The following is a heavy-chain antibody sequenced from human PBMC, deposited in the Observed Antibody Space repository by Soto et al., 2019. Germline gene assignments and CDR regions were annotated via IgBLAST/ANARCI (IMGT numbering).Heavy chain of an antibody. V-gene: IGHV4-39*07. Sequence: PSETLSLTCTVSGASISSSSYCWGWIRQPPGKGLEWIGSVCYTGSTFYSPSLKSRVTISVDTSKNQFSLKLRSVTAADTAVYYCARGRYSSSSNWFDPWGQGTLVTVSS. CDR1: GASISSSSYC. CDR3: ARGRYSSSSNWFDP. J-gene: IGHJ5*02. CDR2: VCYTGST. D-gene: IGHD6-6*01.